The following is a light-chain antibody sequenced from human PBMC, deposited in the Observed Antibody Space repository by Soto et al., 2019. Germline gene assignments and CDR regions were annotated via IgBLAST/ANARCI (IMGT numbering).Light chain of an antibody. Sequence: EIVLTQSPATLSLSPGERATLSCRASQSVSTYLAGYQQKPGQAPRLLIYDAFNRATGIPARFSGSGSGTDYTLTIGSLEPEDFAVYYCQQRSNWPRTFGQGAKVEIK. CDR2: DAF. CDR1: QSVSTY. CDR3: QQRSNWPRT. V-gene: IGKV3-11*01. J-gene: IGKJ1*01.